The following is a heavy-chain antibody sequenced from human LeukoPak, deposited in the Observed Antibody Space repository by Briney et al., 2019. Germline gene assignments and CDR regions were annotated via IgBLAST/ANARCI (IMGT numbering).Heavy chain of an antibody. V-gene: IGHV1-2*02. CDR3: ARHAYYDSSGPPTDRTFDI. J-gene: IGHJ3*02. CDR2: INPNSGGT. Sequence: APVKVSCKASGYTFTGYYLHWVRQAPGQGLEWMGWINPNSGGTNYAQKFQGRVTMTRDTSISTAYMELSRLRSDDAAVYYCARHAYYDSSGPPTDRTFDIWGQGTMVTVSS. D-gene: IGHD3-22*01. CDR1: GYTFTGYY.